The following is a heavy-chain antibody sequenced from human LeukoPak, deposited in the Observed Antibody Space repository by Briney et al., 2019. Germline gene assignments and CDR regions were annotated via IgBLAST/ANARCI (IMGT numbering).Heavy chain of an antibody. Sequence: GGSLRLSCALSGFTVSGNYMSWVRQAPGKGLEWVSLIYSGDTTLYADSVKGRFTISRDNAKNSLYLQMNSLRAEDTAVYYCARDLGDIVLMAYYYYMDVWSKGTTVTVSS. CDR3: ARDLGDIVLMAYYYYMDV. CDR1: GFTVSGNY. V-gene: IGHV3-53*01. J-gene: IGHJ6*03. CDR2: IYSGDTT. D-gene: IGHD2-8*01.